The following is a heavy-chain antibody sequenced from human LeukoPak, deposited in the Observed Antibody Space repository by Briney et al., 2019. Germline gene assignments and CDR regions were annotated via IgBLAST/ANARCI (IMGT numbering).Heavy chain of an antibody. CDR3: ARDLGRGYSYGYPHYYYMDV. Sequence: SVKVSCKASGGTFSSYAISWVRQAPGQGLEWMGGIIPIFGTANYAQKFQGRVTITADESTSTAYMELSSLRSEDTAVYYCARDLGRGYSYGYPHYYYMDVWGKGTTVTISS. CDR2: IIPIFGTA. D-gene: IGHD5-18*01. CDR1: GGTFSSYA. V-gene: IGHV1-69*13. J-gene: IGHJ6*03.